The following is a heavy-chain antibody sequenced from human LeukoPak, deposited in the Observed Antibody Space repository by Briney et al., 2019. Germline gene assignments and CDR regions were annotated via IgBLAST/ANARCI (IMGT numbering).Heavy chain of an antibody. J-gene: IGHJ5*02. D-gene: IGHD5-12*01. CDR1: GFTFDDYT. CDR2: ISWDGGTT. Sequence: GGSLRLSCAASGFTFDDYTMHWVRHAPGKGLEWVSLISWDGGTTYYADSVKGRFTISRDNSKNCLYLQMNSLRSEDTALYYCAKDQEGGYEFNWFDPWGQGTLVSVSS. CDR3: AKDQEGGYEFNWFDP. V-gene: IGHV3-43*01.